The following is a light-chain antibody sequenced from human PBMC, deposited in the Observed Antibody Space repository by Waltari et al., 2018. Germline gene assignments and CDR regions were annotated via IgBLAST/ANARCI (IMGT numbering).Light chain of an antibody. CDR3: QSFDRSLTGGYV. CDR1: NSNIGAGYD. Sequence: QSVLTQPPSVSGAPGQRVTISCTWNNSNIGAGYDVHWYQQLPGTAPKLLIYGNSKRPSGVPDRFSGSKSGTSASLAITGLQADDEADYYCQSFDRSLTGGYVFGPGTRVTVL. CDR2: GNS. V-gene: IGLV1-40*01. J-gene: IGLJ1*01.